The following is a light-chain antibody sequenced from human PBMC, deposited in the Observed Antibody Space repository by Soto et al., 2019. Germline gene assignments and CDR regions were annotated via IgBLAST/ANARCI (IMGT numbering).Light chain of an antibody. CDR2: EVS. CDR3: SSYTRSSKVV. CDR1: SSDVGGYKY. J-gene: IGLJ2*01. Sequence: QSVRTQPASVSGSPGQSITISCTGTSSDVGGYKYVSWYQQHPGKAPKLMIYEVSHRPSGVSNRFSGSKSGNTASLTISGLQAEDEADYYCSSYTRSSKVVFGGGTKLTVL. V-gene: IGLV2-14*01.